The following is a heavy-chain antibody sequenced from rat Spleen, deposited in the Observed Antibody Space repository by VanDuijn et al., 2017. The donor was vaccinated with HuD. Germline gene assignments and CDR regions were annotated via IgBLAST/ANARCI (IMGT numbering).Heavy chain of an antibody. CDR1: GFTFSDYY. Sequence: EVQLVESDGGLVQPGRSLKLSCAASGFTFSDYYMAWVRQAPTRGLEWVATISYDGSSTYYRDSVKGRFTISRNNVENTLYLQMDSLRSEDTATYYCARHGTVGRVYLPFDYWGQGVMVTVSS. CDR3: ARHGTVGRVYLPFDY. CDR2: ISYDGSST. J-gene: IGHJ2*01. V-gene: IGHV5-29*01. D-gene: IGHD1-4*01.